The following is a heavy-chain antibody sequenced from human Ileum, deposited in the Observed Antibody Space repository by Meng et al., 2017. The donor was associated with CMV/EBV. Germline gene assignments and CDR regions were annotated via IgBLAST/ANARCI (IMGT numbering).Heavy chain of an antibody. Sequence: ASVMVSCKASGYTFISYFMHWVRQAPGQGLEWMGIIHPSDGSTIYSQKFQGRVTMTRDTSTSTVYMELSSLRYEDTAVYYCARERPTVTAGAQLDYFGMDVWCQGTTVTVSS. CDR2: IHPSDGST. J-gene: IGHJ6*02. CDR3: ARERPTVTAGAQLDYFGMDV. V-gene: IGHV1-46*01. CDR1: GYTFISYF. D-gene: IGHD2-21*02.